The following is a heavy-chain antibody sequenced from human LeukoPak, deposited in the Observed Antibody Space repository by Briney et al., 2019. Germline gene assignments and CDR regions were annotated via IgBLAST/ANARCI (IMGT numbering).Heavy chain of an antibody. D-gene: IGHD6-19*01. Sequence: GGSLRLSCAASGFTFSSYAMSWVRQAPGKGLEWVSAISGSGGSTYYADSVKGRFTISRDNSKNTLYLQMNSLRAEDTAVYYCARDQAVAGKRGYYFDYWGQGTLVTVSS. V-gene: IGHV3-23*01. CDR2: ISGSGGST. CDR3: ARDQAVAGKRGYYFDY. J-gene: IGHJ4*02. CDR1: GFTFSSYA.